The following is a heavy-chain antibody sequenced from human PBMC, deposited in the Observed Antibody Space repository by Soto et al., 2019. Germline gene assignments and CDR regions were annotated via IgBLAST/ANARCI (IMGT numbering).Heavy chain of an antibody. CDR3: ARGTTVTTTPTYYYMDV. D-gene: IGHD4-4*01. J-gene: IGHJ6*03. V-gene: IGHV1-8*01. CDR2: MNPNSGNT. Sequence: ASVKVSCKASGYTFTSYDINWVRQATGQGLEWMGWMNPNSGNTGYAQKFQGRVTMTRNTSISTAYMELSSLRSDDTAVYYCARGTTVTTTPTYYYMDVWGKGTTVTVSS. CDR1: GYTFTSYD.